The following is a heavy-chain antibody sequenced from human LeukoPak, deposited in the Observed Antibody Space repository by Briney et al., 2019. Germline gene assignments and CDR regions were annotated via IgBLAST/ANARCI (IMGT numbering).Heavy chain of an antibody. Sequence: GGSLRLSCAASGFTFSSYGMSWVRQAPGKGLEWVSAISGSGGSTYYADSVKGRFTISRDNSKNTLYLQMGSLRAEDMAVYYCARVQSTRGLDYWGQGILVTVSS. CDR1: GFTFSSYG. D-gene: IGHD3-10*01. V-gene: IGHV3-23*01. J-gene: IGHJ4*02. CDR2: ISGSGGST. CDR3: ARVQSTRGLDY.